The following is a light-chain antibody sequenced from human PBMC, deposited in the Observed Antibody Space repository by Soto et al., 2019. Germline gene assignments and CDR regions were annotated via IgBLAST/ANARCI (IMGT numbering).Light chain of an antibody. CDR2: LAS. Sequence: DIQLTQSPSSVSASIGDRVTMTCRASQDIDNYLAWYQQKPGKAPKLLIYLASSLQTGVPSRFSGSGSGTDFTLTISSLQPEDFATYFCLQGSDFPLTFGGGTKVEI. V-gene: IGKV1-12*01. CDR1: QDIDNY. J-gene: IGKJ4*01. CDR3: LQGSDFPLT.